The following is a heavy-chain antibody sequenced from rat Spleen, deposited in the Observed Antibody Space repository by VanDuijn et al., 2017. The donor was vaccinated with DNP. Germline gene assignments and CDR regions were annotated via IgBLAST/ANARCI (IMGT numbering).Heavy chain of an antibody. CDR3: TRKLNSGYSYGMKA. CDR2: ISSGGST. J-gene: IGHJ4*01. CDR1: WFSLSTYN. Sequence: QVQLKESGPGLVQPSQTLSLTCTVAWFSLSTYNVHWVRQPPGKVQEWIAAISSGGSTYYNSGFKSRLSISRDTSKSQVFLNMNNLEIEVTTINYWTRKLNSGYSYGMKAWGQATAVAVSS. V-gene: IGHV2-6*01. D-gene: IGHD1-4*01.